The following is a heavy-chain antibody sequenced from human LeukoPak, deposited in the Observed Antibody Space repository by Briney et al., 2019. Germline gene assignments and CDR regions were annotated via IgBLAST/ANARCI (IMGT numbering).Heavy chain of an antibody. D-gene: IGHD1-26*01. CDR2: INHSGSN. CDR3: ARVRYSGSYYFVYYFDY. V-gene: IGHV4-34*01. CDR1: GGSFSGYY. Sequence: KTSETLSLTCAVYGGSFSGYYWSWIRQPPGKGLEWIGEINHSGSNNYNPSLKSRVTISVDTSKNQFSLKLSSVTAADTAVYYCARVRYSGSYYFVYYFDYWGQGTLVTVSS. J-gene: IGHJ4*02.